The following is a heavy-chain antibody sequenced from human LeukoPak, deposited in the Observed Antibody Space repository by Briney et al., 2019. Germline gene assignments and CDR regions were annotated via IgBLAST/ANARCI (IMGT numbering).Heavy chain of an antibody. CDR3: ARGRHFGIGVGIRAFHY. Sequence: SETPSLTCTVSGGSISSYYWSWIRHPPGKGLEWIGEINHSGSTNYNPSLKSRVTISVDTSKNQFSLKLSSVTAADTAVYYCARGRHFGIGVGIRAFHYRGQGTLVTVSS. CDR1: GGSISSYY. CDR2: INHSGST. V-gene: IGHV4-34*01. J-gene: IGHJ4*02. D-gene: IGHD3-22*01.